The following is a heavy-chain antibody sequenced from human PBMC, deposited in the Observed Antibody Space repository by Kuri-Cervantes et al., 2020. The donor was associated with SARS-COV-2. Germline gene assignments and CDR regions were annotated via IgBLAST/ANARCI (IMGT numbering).Heavy chain of an antibody. J-gene: IGHJ2*01. V-gene: IGHV3-13*04. CDR2: IGTAGDT. CDR1: GFTFSSYD. CDR3: ARDGQYYYDSSGYYSDWYFDL. D-gene: IGHD3-22*01. Sequence: GESLKISCAASGFTFSSYDMHWVRQATGKGLEWVSAIGTAGDTYYPGSVKGRFTISRENAKNSLYLQMNSPRAGDTAVYYCARDGQYYYDSSGYYSDWYFDLWGRGTLVTVSS.